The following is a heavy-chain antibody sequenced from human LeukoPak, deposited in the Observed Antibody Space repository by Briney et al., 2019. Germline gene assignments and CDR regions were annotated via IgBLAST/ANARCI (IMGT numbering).Heavy chain of an antibody. CDR2: INHSGST. CDR3: ARTLGYCSSTSCYGPH. V-gene: IGHV4-34*01. CDR1: GGSFSGYY. Sequence: PSETLSLTCAVSGGSFSGYYWSWIRQPPGKGLEWIGEINHSGSTNYNPSLKSRVTISVDTSKNQFPLKLSSVTAADTAVYYCARTLGYCSSTSCYGPHWGQGTLVTVSS. J-gene: IGHJ4*02. D-gene: IGHD2-2*01.